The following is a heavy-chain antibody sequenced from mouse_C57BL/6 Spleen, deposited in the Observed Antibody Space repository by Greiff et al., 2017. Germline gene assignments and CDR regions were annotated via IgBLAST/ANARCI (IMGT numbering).Heavy chain of an antibody. J-gene: IGHJ1*03. CDR3: ARWGTTDWYFDV. Sequence: LQESGPELVKPGASVKISCKASGYAFSSSWMNWVKQRPGKGLEWIGRIYPGDGDTNYNGKFKGKATLTADKSSSTAYMQLSSLTSEDSAVYFCARWGTTDWYFDVWGTGTTVTVSS. V-gene: IGHV1-82*01. CDR1: GYAFSSSW. D-gene: IGHD1-1*01. CDR2: IYPGDGDT.